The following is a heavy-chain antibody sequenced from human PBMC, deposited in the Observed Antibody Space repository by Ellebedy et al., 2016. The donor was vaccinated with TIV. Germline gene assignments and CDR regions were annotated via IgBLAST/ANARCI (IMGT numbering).Heavy chain of an antibody. Sequence: AASVKVSCKASGYAFSGYSMHWVHRAPGQRPEWMGYINPGNGNARYSQTLQGRVTITGDTSASTAYMELSSLRPEDTAVYYCARDNRGRLPDYWGQGTLVTVSA. CDR3: ARDNRGRLPDY. CDR2: INPGNGNA. V-gene: IGHV1-3*01. J-gene: IGHJ4*02. D-gene: IGHD1-14*01. CDR1: GYAFSGYS.